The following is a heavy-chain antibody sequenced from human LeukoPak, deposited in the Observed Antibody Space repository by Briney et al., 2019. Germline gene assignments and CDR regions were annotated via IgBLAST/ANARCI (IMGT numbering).Heavy chain of an antibody. Sequence: GGSLRLSCAASGFTFSSYGMHWVRQAPGKGLEWVAVISYDGSNKYYADSVKGRFTISRDNSKNTLYLQMNSLRAEDTAVYYCAKLTAPYCGGDCSGGLDYWGQGTLVTVSS. CDR3: AKLTAPYCGGDCSGGLDY. D-gene: IGHD2-21*02. CDR1: GFTFSSYG. CDR2: ISYDGSNK. J-gene: IGHJ4*02. V-gene: IGHV3-30*18.